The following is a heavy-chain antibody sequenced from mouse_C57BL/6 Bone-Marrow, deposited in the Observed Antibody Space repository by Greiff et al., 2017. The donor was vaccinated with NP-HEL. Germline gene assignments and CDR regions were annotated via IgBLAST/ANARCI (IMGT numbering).Heavy chain of an antibody. Sequence: EVQLVESGEGLVKPGGSLKLSCAASGFTFSSYAMSWVRQTPEKRLEWVAYISSGGDYIYYADTVKGRFTISRDNARNTLYLQMSSLKSEDTAMYYCTRARSWDYLYAMDYWGQGTSVTVSS. D-gene: IGHD2-4*01. CDR3: TRARSWDYLYAMDY. CDR1: GFTFSSYA. CDR2: ISSGGDYI. J-gene: IGHJ4*01. V-gene: IGHV5-9-1*02.